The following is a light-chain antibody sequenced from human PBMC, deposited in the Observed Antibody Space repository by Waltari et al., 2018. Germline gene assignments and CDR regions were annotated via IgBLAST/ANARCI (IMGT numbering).Light chain of an antibody. V-gene: IGKV3D-15*01. J-gene: IGKJ4*01. Sequence: EIVMTQSPATLSVSPGERATLSCRASQSVSSNLAWYQQKPGQAPRLLIYGASTRATGIAARFIGRGSGTEVTLTISSLQSEDVAVYYCQQYNNWPLTFGGGTKVEIK. CDR1: QSVSSN. CDR3: QQYNNWPLT. CDR2: GAS.